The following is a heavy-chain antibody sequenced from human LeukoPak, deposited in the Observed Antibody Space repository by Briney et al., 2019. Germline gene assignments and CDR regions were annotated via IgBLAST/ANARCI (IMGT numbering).Heavy chain of an antibody. D-gene: IGHD6-13*01. CDR2: ISGSSGST. J-gene: IGHJ6*03. CDR3: ARELAAGTAYYYYYMDV. V-gene: IGHV3-23*01. Sequence: GGSLRLSCAASGFIFSNYALSWVRQAPGKGLEWVSGISGSSGSTYYADSVKGRFTISRDNAKNSLYLQMNSLRAEDTAVYYCARELAAGTAYYYYYMDVWGKGTTVTISS. CDR1: GFIFSNYA.